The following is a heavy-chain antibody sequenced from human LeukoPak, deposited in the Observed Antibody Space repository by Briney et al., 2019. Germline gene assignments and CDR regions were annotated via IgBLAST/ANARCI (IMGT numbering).Heavy chain of an antibody. CDR1: GGTFSSYA. J-gene: IGHJ6*04. CDR3: ARVNPEYDYVWGSCRYSPMDV. Sequence: ASVKVSCKASGGTFSSYAISWVRQAPGQGLEWMGGIIPIFGTANYAQKFQGRVTITADKSTSTAYMELSSLRSEDTAVYYCARVNPEYDYVWGSCRYSPMDVWGKGTTVTVSS. CDR2: IIPIFGTA. V-gene: IGHV1-69*06. D-gene: IGHD3-16*02.